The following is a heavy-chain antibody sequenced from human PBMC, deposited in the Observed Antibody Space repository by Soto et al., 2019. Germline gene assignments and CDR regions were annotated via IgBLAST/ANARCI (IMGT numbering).Heavy chain of an antibody. D-gene: IGHD3-3*01. Sequence: QVQLVQSGAEVKKPGSSVKVSCKASGGTFSTHAISWVRQAPGQGLEWLGGIIPTLGTPNYAQKFQGRVTMTADEFSNPAYMELRRLTSDDTVVYYCARAAFRNVYYGYYYSMDIWGQETAVNV. CDR3: ARAAFRNVYYGYYYSMDI. CDR2: IIPTLGTP. J-gene: IGHJ6*02. V-gene: IGHV1-69*01. CDR1: GGTFSTHA.